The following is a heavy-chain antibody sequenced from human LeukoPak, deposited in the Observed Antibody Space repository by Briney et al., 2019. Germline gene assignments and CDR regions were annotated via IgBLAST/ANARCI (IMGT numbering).Heavy chain of an antibody. CDR2: ISASGAGT. CDR3: AKDRLRYCSGGNCYSPVDY. D-gene: IGHD2-15*01. CDR1: GFTFSSYS. V-gene: IGHV3-23*01. J-gene: IGHJ4*02. Sequence: GGSLRLSCAASGFTFSSYSMNWVRQAPGKGLEWVSTISASGAGTYYADSVKGRFTVSRDNSKNTLYLQMNSLRAEDTAVYYCAKDRLRYCSGGNCYSPVDYWGQGTLVTVSS.